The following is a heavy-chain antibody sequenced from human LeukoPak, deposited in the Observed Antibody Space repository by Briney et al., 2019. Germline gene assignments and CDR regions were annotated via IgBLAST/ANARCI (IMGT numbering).Heavy chain of an antibody. J-gene: IGHJ4*02. Sequence: PSETLSLTCSVSGDSIASTIYYWGWIRQPPGKGLEWIGNIYYSGSTYYTPSLKSRVTISVDKSKNQFSLKLSSVTAADTAVYYCARVFTFGGVYYFDYWGQGTLVTVSS. CDR1: GDSIASTIYY. CDR2: IYYSGST. V-gene: IGHV4-39*07. CDR3: ARVFTFGGVYYFDY. D-gene: IGHD3-16*01.